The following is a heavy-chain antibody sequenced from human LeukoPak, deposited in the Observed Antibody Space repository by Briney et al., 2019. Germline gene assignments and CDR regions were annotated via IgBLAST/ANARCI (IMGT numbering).Heavy chain of an antibody. CDR3: AGGQQLGY. J-gene: IGHJ4*02. Sequence: GGSLRLSCGASGFTFSRTTMNWVRQAPGKGLEWVSSISSTSTYIYYGDSVKGRFTISRDNTKNSLYLQMNTLRAEDTAVYYCAGGQQLGYWGQGTLVTVSS. CDR2: ISSTSTYI. V-gene: IGHV3-21*04. D-gene: IGHD6-6*01. CDR1: GFTFSRTT.